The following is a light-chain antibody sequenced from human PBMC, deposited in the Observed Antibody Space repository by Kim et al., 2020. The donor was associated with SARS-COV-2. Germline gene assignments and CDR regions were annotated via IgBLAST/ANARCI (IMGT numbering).Light chain of an antibody. CDR1: SNNVGNQG. CDR2: RNN. J-gene: IGLJ3*02. Sequence: QTATLTCTGNSNNVGNQGAAWLQQHQGHPPKLRSYRNNNRPSGISERFSASRSGNTASLTITGLQPEDEADYYCSAWDRSLSAWVFAGGTQLTVL. V-gene: IGLV10-54*01. CDR3: SAWDRSLSAWV.